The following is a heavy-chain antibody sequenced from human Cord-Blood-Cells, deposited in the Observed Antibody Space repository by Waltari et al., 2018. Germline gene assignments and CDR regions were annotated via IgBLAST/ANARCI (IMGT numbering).Heavy chain of an antibody. CDR2: INPNRGGT. Sequence: QVQLVQSGAEVKKPGASVKVSCKASGYTFTGYYMHWVRKAPGQGLEWMGWINPNRGGTNYAQRFTGRVTMSRDTSISRAYMELSRLRSDDTAVYYYARSPPGEVDYWGQGTLVTVSS. D-gene: IGHD3-16*01. J-gene: IGHJ4*02. CDR1: GYTFTGYY. V-gene: IGHV1-2*02. CDR3: ARSPPGEVDY.